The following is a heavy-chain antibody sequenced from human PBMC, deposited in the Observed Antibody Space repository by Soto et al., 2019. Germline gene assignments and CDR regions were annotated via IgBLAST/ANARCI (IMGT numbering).Heavy chain of an antibody. CDR1: GFTFSSYG. V-gene: IGHV3-33*01. D-gene: IGHD2-15*01. J-gene: IGHJ4*02. CDR3: ARDGYCSGGSCYSVPVFDY. CDR2: IWYDGSNK. Sequence: QVQLVESGGGVVQPGRSLRLSCAAFGFTFSSYGMHWVRQAPGKGLEWVAVIWYDGSNKYYADSVKGRFTISRDNSKNTLYLQMSSLRAEDTAVYYCARDGYCSGGSCYSVPVFDYWGQGTLVTVSS.